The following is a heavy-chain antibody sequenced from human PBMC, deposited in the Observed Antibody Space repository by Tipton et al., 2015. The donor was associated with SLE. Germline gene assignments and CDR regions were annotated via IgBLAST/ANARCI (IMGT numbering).Heavy chain of an antibody. D-gene: IGHD4-11*01. CDR3: ARNTVGTMEDP. CDR1: GGSISGYY. V-gene: IGHV4-4*07. Sequence: GRVKPSETLSLTCTVSGGSISGYYRSWVRQPAGKGLEWIGSILYNGVTSYNPSLKSRITISLDTSKNQFSLKLTSMTAADTAVYYCARNTVGTMEDPWGQGILVTVPS. CDR2: ILYNGVT. J-gene: IGHJ5*02.